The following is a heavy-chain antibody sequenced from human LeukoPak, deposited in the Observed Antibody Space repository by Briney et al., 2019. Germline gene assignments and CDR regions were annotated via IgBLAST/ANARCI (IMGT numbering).Heavy chain of an antibody. CDR1: GYTFTGYY. CDR2: INPNSGGT. Sequence: VSVKVSCKASGYTFTGYYMHWVRQAPGQGLEWMGWINPNSGGTNYAQKFQGRVTMTRDTSISTAYMELSRLRSDDTAVYYCARGAITMVRGVIPLYWGQGTLVTVSS. CDR3: ARGAITMVRGVIPLY. D-gene: IGHD3-10*01. V-gene: IGHV1-2*02. J-gene: IGHJ4*02.